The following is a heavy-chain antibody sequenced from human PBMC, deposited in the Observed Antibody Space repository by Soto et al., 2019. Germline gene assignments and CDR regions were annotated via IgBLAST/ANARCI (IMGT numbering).Heavy chain of an antibody. V-gene: IGHV3-23*04. Sequence: EVQLVESGGGLVQPGGSLRLSCAASGFTFSSYAMSWVRQAPGKGLEWVSTISASGGSTYHADSVKGRFTISRDNSKNTLYLQMNSLRDEXTXXXXXXXXXXXXXXXXXXXXXXXGXXTXVTVS. CDR1: GFTFSSYA. J-gene: IGHJ6*02. CDR2: ISASGGST. CDR3: XXXXXXXXXXXXXXXXX.